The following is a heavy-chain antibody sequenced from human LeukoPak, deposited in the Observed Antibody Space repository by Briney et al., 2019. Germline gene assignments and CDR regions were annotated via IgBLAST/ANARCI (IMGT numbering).Heavy chain of an antibody. CDR2: IWYDGSNK. CDR3: ARGVFAGDLLTGYWYFDL. CDR1: GFTFSSYG. V-gene: IGHV3-33*01. Sequence: PGGSLRLSCAASGFTFSSYGMHWVRQAPGKGLEWVAVIWYDGSNKYYADSVKGRFTISRDNSKNTVYLQMNSLRAEDTAVYYCARGVFAGDLLTGYWYFDLWGRGTLVTVSS. J-gene: IGHJ2*01. D-gene: IGHD1-20*01.